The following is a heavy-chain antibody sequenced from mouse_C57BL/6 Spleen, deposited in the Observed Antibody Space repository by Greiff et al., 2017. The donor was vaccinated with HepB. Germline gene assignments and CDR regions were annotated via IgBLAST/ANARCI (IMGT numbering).Heavy chain of an antibody. CDR1: GYTFTSYW. V-gene: IGHV1-50*01. J-gene: IGHJ3*01. Sequence: QVQLQQPGAELVKPGASVKLSCKASGYTFTSYWMQWVKQRPGQGLEWIGEIDPSDSYTNYNQKFKGKATLTVDTSSSTAYMQLSSLTSEDSAVYYCARRGDSSGYVRFAYWGQGTLVTVSA. CDR2: IDPSDSYT. CDR3: ARRGDSSGYVRFAY. D-gene: IGHD3-2*02.